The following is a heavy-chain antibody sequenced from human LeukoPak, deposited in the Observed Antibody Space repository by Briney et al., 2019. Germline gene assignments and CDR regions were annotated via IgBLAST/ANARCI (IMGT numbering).Heavy chain of an antibody. CDR2: VKRKADNYAT. J-gene: IGHJ6*02. CDR3: TRRVTYFGMDV. CDR1: GFSFSGYA. Sequence: GGSLRLSCAASGFSFSGYAIHWVRQASGRGLEWVGRVKRKADNYATAYAASVNGRFTISRDDSKSTAYLQMTSLKPEDTAVYFCTRRVTYFGMDVWGQGTTVTVSS. V-gene: IGHV3-73*01. D-gene: IGHD2-21*02.